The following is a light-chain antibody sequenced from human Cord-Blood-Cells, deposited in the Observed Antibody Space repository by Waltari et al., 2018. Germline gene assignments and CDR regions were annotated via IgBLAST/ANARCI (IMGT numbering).Light chain of an antibody. J-gene: IGKJ1*01. Sequence: VIWMTQSPPLLPASTGERVTISCRMSQGISIYIAWYQQKPGKAPELLIYAAATMQSGVPLRFSGSGSGTDFSLTISCLQSIDIATYYCQQYYSFPRTFGQGTKVEIK. CDR3: QQYYSFPRT. CDR2: AAA. CDR1: QGISIY. V-gene: IGKV1D-8*01.